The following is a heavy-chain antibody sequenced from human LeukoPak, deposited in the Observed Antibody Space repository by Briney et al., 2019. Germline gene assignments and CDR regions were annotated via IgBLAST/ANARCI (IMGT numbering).Heavy chain of an antibody. V-gene: IGHV3-11*06. CDR1: GFAFSDYS. J-gene: IGHJ3*02. CDR2: ISSNSVYP. D-gene: IGHD2-15*01. CDR3: ARDGGYGYCSGGSCQTTDAFDI. Sequence: GSLRLSCVASGFAFSDYSMSWIRQTPGKGLEWLSYISSNSVYPEYADSVKGRFTISRDNAKNTLYLQMNSLRAEDTAVYYCARDGGYGYCSGGSCQTTDAFDIWGQGTMVTVSS.